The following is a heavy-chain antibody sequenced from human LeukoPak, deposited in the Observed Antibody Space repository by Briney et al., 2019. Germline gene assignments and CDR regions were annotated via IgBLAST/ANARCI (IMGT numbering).Heavy chain of an antibody. V-gene: IGHV3-23*01. CDR1: GFTFSSYA. Sequence: QAGGSLRLSCAASGFTFSSYAMSWVRQAPGKGLECVSGISGSGGSTYYADSVKGRFTISRDNSKNTLYLQMNNLRAEDTAVYYCANTGPAPGSQYYYDSSGWGQGTLVTVSS. CDR2: ISGSGGST. CDR3: ANTGPAPGSQYYYDSSG. D-gene: IGHD3-22*01. J-gene: IGHJ4*02.